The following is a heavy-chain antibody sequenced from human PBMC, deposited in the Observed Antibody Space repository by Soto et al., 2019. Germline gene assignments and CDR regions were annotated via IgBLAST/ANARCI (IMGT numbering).Heavy chain of an antibody. Sequence: QVQLQESGQGLVKPSQTLSLTCTVSGGSIRNDNFYWSYLRQRPGKGLEWIGYISYSGYTFYHPSLTGRVVISVDPSNNQFYLILNSVTAADTAVYYCARELEGTVTGRGALGIWGRGTLVTVSS. CDR3: ARELEGTVTGRGALGI. CDR1: GGSIRNDNFY. J-gene: IGHJ3*02. CDR2: ISYSGYT. V-gene: IGHV4-31*03. D-gene: IGHD6-19*01.